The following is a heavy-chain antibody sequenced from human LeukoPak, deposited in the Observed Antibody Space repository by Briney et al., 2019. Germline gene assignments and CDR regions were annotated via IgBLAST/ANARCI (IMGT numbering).Heavy chain of an antibody. V-gene: IGHV3-23*01. J-gene: IGHJ4*02. CDR1: GFTFSSYA. D-gene: IGHD6-19*01. Sequence: GGSLRLSCAASGFTFSSYAMSWVRQAPGKGLESGSAISGSGGSTYYADSVKGRFTISRDNSKNTLYLQMNSLRAEDTAVYYCAKDLAVAGTRNWDRGLDYWGQGTLVTVSS. CDR2: ISGSGGST. CDR3: AKDLAVAGTRNWDRGLDY.